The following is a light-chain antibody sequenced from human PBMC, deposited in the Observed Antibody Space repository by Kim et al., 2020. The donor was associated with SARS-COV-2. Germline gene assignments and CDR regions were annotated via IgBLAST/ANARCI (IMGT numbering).Light chain of an antibody. V-gene: IGLV3-9*01. CDR1: NIGSKN. Sequence: SYELTQPLSVSVALGQTARITCGGNNIGSKNVHWYQQKPGQVPVLVIYRDSNRPSGIPERFSGSNSGNTATLTISRAQAGDEADYYCQVWDSSTAWVFGG. J-gene: IGLJ3*02. CDR3: QVWDSSTAWV. CDR2: RDS.